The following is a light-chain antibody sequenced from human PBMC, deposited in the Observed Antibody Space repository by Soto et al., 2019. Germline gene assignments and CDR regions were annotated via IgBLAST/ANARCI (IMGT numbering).Light chain of an antibody. CDR1: QSVRSN. CDR2: GAS. CDR3: QHYNNWPPWT. Sequence: EIVMTQSPATLSVSPGERATLSCRASQSVRSNLAWYQQKPGQAPMLLIYGASTRATGIPARFSGSGSGTEFTLTISSLQSEDFAVYYCQHYNNWPPWTFGQGTKVEIK. V-gene: IGKV3-15*01. J-gene: IGKJ1*01.